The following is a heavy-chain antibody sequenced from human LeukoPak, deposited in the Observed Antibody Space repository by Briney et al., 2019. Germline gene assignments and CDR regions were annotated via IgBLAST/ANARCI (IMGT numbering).Heavy chain of an antibody. J-gene: IGHJ4*02. V-gene: IGHV4-59*12. CDR3: ARDFGGPGFDY. CDR1: GGSISSYY. D-gene: IGHD2-15*01. CDR2: IYYSGST. Sequence: SETLSLTCTVSGGSISSYYWSWIRQPPGKGLEWIGYIYYSGSTNYNPSLKSRVTMSVDTSKNQYSLKLSSVTAADTAVYYCARDFGGPGFDYWGQGTLVTVSS.